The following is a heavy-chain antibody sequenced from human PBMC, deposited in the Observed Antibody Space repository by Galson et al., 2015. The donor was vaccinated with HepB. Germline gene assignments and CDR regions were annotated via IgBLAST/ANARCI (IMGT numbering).Heavy chain of an antibody. Sequence: SLRLSCAASGFAFTDYSFHWVRQAPGNRLEWVAFMSFDGDDKYYAHSVRGRFTISRDASKNTLYLQMNSLRPEDTAIYFCARSGDYGDYYFDHWGQGALVTVSS. CDR3: ARSGDYGDYYFDH. D-gene: IGHD4-17*01. V-gene: IGHV3-30*04. CDR1: GFAFTDYS. J-gene: IGHJ4*02. CDR2: MSFDGDDK.